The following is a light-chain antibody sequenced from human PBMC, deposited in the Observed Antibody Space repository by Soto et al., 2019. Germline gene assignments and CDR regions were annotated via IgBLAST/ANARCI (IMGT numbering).Light chain of an antibody. V-gene: IGKV3-20*01. CDR2: DAS. CDR1: QIVFSTY. Sequence: EIVLTQSPDTLSLSPGENATLSCRASQIVFSTYLAWYQQKPGQAPRLLIVDASTRAPGIPDRLSGDGSGTDFTLSISRLEPEDFAVYYCQQYSSSSPRVTFGQGKRLDIK. CDR3: QQYSSSSPRVT. J-gene: IGKJ5*01.